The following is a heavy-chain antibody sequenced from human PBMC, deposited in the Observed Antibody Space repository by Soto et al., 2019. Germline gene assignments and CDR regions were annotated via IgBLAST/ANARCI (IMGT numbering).Heavy chain of an antibody. J-gene: IGHJ4*02. CDR3: AHVENWNGYFDY. D-gene: IGHD1-1*01. CDR2: IYWDDDK. CDR1: GFSLSTSGVG. V-gene: IGHV2-5*02. Sequence: GSGPTLVNPTQTLTLTCTFSGFSLSTSGVGVGWIRQPPGKALEWLALIYWDDDKRYSPSLKSRLTITKDTSKNQVVLTMTTMDPVDTATYSWAHVENWNGYFDYWGQGTLVTVSS.